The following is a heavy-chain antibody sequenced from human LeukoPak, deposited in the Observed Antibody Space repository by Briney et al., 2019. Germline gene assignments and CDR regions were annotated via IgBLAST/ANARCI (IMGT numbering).Heavy chain of an antibody. CDR1: GYSFTSYA. V-gene: IGHV7-4-1*02. CDR3: GRDPKLGIRGYTYGYIDY. J-gene: IGHJ4*02. Sequence: ASVKVSCNTSGYSFTSYALKWVRQAPGQGLEWMGWINTNTGNPTYAQGFTGRYVFSLDTSVNTAYLQISGLKADDTAVYYCGRDPKLGIRGYTYGYIDYWGQGTLVTVSS. CDR2: INTNTGNP. D-gene: IGHD5-18*01.